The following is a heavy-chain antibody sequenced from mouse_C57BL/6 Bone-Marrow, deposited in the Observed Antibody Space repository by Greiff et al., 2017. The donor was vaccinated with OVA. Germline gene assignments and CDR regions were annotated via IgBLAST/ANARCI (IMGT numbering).Heavy chain of an antibody. Sequence: VQLQQSGAELVRPGASVKLSCTASGFNIKDDYMHWVKQRPEQGLEWIGWIDPENGDTEYASKFQGKATITADTSSNTAYLQLSSLTSEDTAVYNCTTTVVDPFDYWGQGTALTVSS. CDR2: IDPENGDT. J-gene: IGHJ2*01. V-gene: IGHV14-4*01. CDR1: GFNIKDDY. D-gene: IGHD1-1*01. CDR3: TTTVVDPFDY.